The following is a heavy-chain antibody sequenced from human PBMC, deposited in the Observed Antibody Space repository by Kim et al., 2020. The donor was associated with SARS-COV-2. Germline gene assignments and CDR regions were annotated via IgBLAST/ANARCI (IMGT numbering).Heavy chain of an antibody. CDR1: GFTFSSYA. J-gene: IGHJ1*01. Sequence: GGSLRLSCAASGFTFSSYAMHWVRQAPGKGLEWVAVISYDGSNKYYADSVKGRFTISRDNSKNTLYLQMNSLRAEDTAVYYCARTYEVEGRNDFQHWGQGTLVTVSS. D-gene: IGHD3-22*01. V-gene: IGHV3-30-3*01. CDR2: ISYDGSNK. CDR3: ARTYEVEGRNDFQH.